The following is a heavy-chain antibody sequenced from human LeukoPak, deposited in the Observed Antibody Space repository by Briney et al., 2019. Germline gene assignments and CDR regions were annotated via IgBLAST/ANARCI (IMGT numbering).Heavy chain of an antibody. J-gene: IGHJ4*02. CDR2: INPDDSDI. CDR3: ATFSNYGDFFDF. V-gene: IGHV5-51*01. CDR1: GYSFTSRW. D-gene: IGHD4-17*01. Sequence: GESLKISCQGSGYSFTSRWIAWVRPMPGKGLEWMGIINPDDSDIRYNPSFQGQVTMSADKSVNVAYLQWSSLKASDTAMYYCATFSNYGDFFDFWGQGTLVTVSS.